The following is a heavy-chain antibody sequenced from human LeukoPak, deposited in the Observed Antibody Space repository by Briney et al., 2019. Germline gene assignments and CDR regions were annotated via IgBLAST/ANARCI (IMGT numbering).Heavy chain of an antibody. D-gene: IGHD3-10*01. CDR3: ARDAYQTYYYGSGSYR. Sequence: GGSLRLSCAASGFTVSSNYMSWVRQAPGKGLEWVSVIYSGGRTYYADSVKGRFTISRDNSKNTLYLQMNSLRAEDTAVYYCARDAYQTYYYGSGSYRWGQGTLVTVSS. CDR1: GFTVSSNY. CDR2: IYSGGRT. V-gene: IGHV3-66*01. J-gene: IGHJ4*02.